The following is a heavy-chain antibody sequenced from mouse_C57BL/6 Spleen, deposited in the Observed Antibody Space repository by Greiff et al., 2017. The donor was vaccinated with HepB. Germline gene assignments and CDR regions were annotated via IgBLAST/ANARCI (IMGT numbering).Heavy chain of an antibody. J-gene: IGHJ1*03. D-gene: IGHD1-1*01. CDR1: GYTFTDYY. CDR3: ASLITTVVDWYFDV. V-gene: IGHV1-26*01. CDR2: INPNNGGT. Sequence: EVQLQQSGPELVKPGASVKISCKASGYTFTDYYMNWVKQSHGKSLEWIGDINPNNGGTSYNQKFKGKATLTVDKSSSTAYMELRSLTSEASAGYYGASLITTVVDWYFDVWGTGTTVTVSS.